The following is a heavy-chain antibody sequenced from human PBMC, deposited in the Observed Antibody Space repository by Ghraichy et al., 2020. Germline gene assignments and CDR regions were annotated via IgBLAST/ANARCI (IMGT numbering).Heavy chain of an antibody. CDR1: GYTFTSSD. J-gene: IGHJ5*02. CDR2: MNPNSGNT. D-gene: IGHD1-26*01. CDR3: ARGTSFRVGATLLFDP. Sequence: ASVKVSCKASGYTFTSSDINWVRQATGQGLEWMGWMNPNSGNTGYAQKFQGRVTMTRNTSISTAYMELSSLRSEDTAVYYCARGTSFRVGATLLFDPWGQGTLVTVSS. V-gene: IGHV1-8*01.